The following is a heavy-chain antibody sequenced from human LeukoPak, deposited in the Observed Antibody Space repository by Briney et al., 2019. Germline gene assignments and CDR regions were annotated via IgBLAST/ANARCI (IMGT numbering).Heavy chain of an antibody. CDR3: TRVIVAVPGYFDYFDV. CDR2: INEDGSNK. J-gene: IGHJ4*02. Sequence: GGSLRLFCTASGFSFGNHYMRWIRHAPGKGLVWVANINEDGSNKWNLGSVRCRFTVSRDNARNSLYLQMNSLRVEDSAVYYCTRVIVAVPGYFDYFDVWGQGVLVTVSS. D-gene: IGHD6-19*01. CDR1: GFSFGNHY. V-gene: IGHV3-7*01.